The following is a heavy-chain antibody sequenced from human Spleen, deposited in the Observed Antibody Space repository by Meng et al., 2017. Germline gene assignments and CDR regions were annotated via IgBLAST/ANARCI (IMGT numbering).Heavy chain of an antibody. Sequence: QLLLQLWGAGLLKPSETLSLTCVVSGGYFSDYYWSWIRQPPVKGLEWIGEINHSGSTNYNPSLESRATISVDTSQNNLSLKLSSVTAADSAVYYCARGPTTMAHDFDYWGQGTPVTVSS. CDR3: ARGPTTMAHDFDY. CDR2: INHSGST. D-gene: IGHD4-11*01. J-gene: IGHJ4*02. CDR1: GGYFSDYY. V-gene: IGHV4-34*01.